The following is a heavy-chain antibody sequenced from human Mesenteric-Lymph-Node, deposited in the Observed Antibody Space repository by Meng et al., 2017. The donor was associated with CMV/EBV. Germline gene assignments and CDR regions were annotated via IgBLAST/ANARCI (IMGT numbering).Heavy chain of an antibody. CDR1: GFTFTTYA. V-gene: IGHV3-30-3*01. CDR3: SRGHRSGWSNWFDP. J-gene: IGHJ5*02. Sequence: ASGFTFTTYALTWVRQATGKGLEWVAVISSDGNTKFYADSVKGQFTISRDNSKNTLYLQMTSLRPEDTALYYCSRGHRSGWSNWFDPWGQGTLVTVSS. CDR2: ISSDGNTK. D-gene: IGHD6-19*01.